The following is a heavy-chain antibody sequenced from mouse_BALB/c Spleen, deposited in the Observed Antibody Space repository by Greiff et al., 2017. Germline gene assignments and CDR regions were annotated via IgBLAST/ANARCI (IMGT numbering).Heavy chain of an antibody. D-gene: IGHD1-1*01. CDR2: IYPGNGDT. CDR3: ARDYYGSSLYYAMDY. J-gene: IGHJ4*01. V-gene: IGHV1-12*01. CDR1: GYTFTSYN. Sequence: QVQLQQPGAELVKPGASVKMSCKASGYTFTSYNMHWVKQTPGQGLEWIGAIYPGNGDTSYNQKFKGKATLTADKSSSTAYMQLSSLTSEDSAVYYCARDYYGSSLYYAMDYWGQGTSVTVSS.